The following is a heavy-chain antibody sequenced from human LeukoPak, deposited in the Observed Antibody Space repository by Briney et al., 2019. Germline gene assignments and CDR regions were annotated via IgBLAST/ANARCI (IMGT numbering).Heavy chain of an antibody. D-gene: IGHD3-3*02. J-gene: IGHJ5*02. CDR1: GFTFSSFA. V-gene: IGHV3-23*01. Sequence: GGSLRLSCAASGFTSGFTFSSFAMSWVRQAPGKGLEWVSAISGSGTATHYAASVRGRFTISRDNSKNTLYLEMNSLRAEDTAIYYCAKDISSTSSTPFDPWGQGTLVTVSS. CDR2: ISGSGTAT. CDR3: AKDISSTSSTPFDP.